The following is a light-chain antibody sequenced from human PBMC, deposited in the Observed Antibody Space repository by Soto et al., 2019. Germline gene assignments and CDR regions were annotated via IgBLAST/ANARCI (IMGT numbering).Light chain of an antibody. J-gene: IGKJ5*01. CDR1: QSVSVIY. CDR3: QHFRA. CDR2: GAS. V-gene: IGKV3-20*01. Sequence: EIVLTQSPGTLSLSPGERATLSCRASQSVSVIYIAWYQQKPGQAPRLLIYGASSRPTGIPDRFSGSGSGTDFTLTTSRLEPEDFVLYYCQHFRAFGQGTRLEI.